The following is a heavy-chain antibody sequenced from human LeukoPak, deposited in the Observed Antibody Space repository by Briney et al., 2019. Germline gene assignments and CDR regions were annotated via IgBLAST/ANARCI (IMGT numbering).Heavy chain of an antibody. CDR1: GGSISSYY. CDR3: ARRADYYGSGSIFFDY. J-gene: IGHJ4*02. Sequence: SETLSLTCTVSGGSISSYYWSWIRQPPGKGLEWIGYIYYSGSTNYNPSLKSRVTISVDTSKNQFSLKLSSVTAADTAVYYCARRADYYGSGSIFFDYWGQGTLVTVSS. V-gene: IGHV4-59*08. D-gene: IGHD3-10*01. CDR2: IYYSGST.